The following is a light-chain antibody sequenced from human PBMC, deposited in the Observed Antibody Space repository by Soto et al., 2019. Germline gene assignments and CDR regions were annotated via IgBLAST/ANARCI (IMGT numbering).Light chain of an antibody. CDR2: GAS. CDR1: QSVSSN. CDR3: QQYNKWPYT. Sequence: EIVMTQSPATLSVSPGERAALSCRASQSVSSNFAWYQQKPGQAPRLLIYGASTRATGIPARFSGSGSGTEFTLTISSLHSEDFAVYYCQQYNKWPYTFGQGTKVEIK. V-gene: IGKV3-15*01. J-gene: IGKJ2*01.